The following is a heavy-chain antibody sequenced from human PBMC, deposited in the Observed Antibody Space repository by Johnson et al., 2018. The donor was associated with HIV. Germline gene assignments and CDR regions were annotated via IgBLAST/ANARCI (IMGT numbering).Heavy chain of an antibody. CDR1: GFTLSHYW. CDR3: ARDYREANAFDI. Sequence: QEKLVESGGGLVQPGGSLRLSCVPSGFTLSHYWMSWVRQAPGKGLEWVAVIWFDGFNNYYGDSVKGRFTISRDNSKNTLYLQMNSLRAEDTAVYYCARDYREANAFDIWGQGTMVTVSS. D-gene: IGHD1-26*01. V-gene: IGHV3-33*08. CDR2: IWFDGFNN. J-gene: IGHJ3*02.